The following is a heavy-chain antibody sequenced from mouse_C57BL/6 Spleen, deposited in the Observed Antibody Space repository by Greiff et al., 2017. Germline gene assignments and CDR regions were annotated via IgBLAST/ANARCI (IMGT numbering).Heavy chain of an antibody. CDR1: GFTFSDYG. Sequence: EVNVVESGGGLVKPGGSLKLSCAASGFTFSDYGMHWVRQAPEKGLEWVAYISSGSSTIYYADTVKGRFTISRDNAKNTLFLQMTSLRSEDTAMYYCAKIYYYGSSHYAMDYWGQGTSVTVSS. J-gene: IGHJ4*01. V-gene: IGHV5-17*01. D-gene: IGHD1-1*01. CDR3: AKIYYYGSSHYAMDY. CDR2: ISSGSSTI.